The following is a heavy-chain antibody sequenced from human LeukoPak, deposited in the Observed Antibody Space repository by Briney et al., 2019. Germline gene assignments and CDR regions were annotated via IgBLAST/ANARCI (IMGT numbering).Heavy chain of an antibody. CDR1: GGSISSYY. V-gene: IGHV4-4*07. Sequence: SETLSLTRTVSGGSISSYYWSWIRQPAGKGLEWIGRIYTSGSTNYNPSLKSRVTMSVDTSKNQFSLKLSSVTAADTAVYYCARDLDYGDYFDYWGQGTLVTVSS. CDR3: ARDLDYGDYFDY. D-gene: IGHD4-17*01. J-gene: IGHJ4*02. CDR2: IYTSGST.